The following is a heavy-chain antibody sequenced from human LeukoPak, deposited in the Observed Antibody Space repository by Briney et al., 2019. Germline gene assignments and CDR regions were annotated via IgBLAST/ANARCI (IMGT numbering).Heavy chain of an antibody. D-gene: IGHD4-11*01. Sequence: PGGSLRLSCAASGFTFSSYAMSWVRQAPGKRLEWVSAISGSGGSTYYADSVKGRFTISTDNSRNTVFLQMNSLRADDTALYYCARSVPDYTRFDYWGQGALVTVSS. J-gene: IGHJ4*02. CDR2: ISGSGGST. V-gene: IGHV3-23*01. CDR3: ARSVPDYTRFDY. CDR1: GFTFSSYA.